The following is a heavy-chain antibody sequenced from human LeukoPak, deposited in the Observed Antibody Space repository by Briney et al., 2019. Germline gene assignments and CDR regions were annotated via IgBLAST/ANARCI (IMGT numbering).Heavy chain of an antibody. V-gene: IGHV3-23*01. CDR1: GFTFSSYA. J-gene: IGHJ4*02. CDR3: ARKLGPYGSGSSDY. CDR2: VSSSGSTT. D-gene: IGHD3-10*01. Sequence: GGSLRLSCAASGFTFSSYAMSWVRQAPGKGLEWVSAVSSSGSTTYYADSVKGRFTISRDNSKNTLYLQMNSLRAEDTAVYYCARKLGPYGSGSSDYWGQGTLVTVSS.